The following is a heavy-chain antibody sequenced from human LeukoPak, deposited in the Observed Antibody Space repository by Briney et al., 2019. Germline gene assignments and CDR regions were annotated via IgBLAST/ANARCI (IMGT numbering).Heavy chain of an antibody. V-gene: IGHV4-59*01. J-gene: IGHJ4*02. Sequence: SETLSLTCTVSGDSISTYYWTWIRQPPGKGLEWIGYIYYSGSTNYNPSLKSRVTISVDTSKNQFSLKMSSVTAADTAVYYCAREGGDFWSGYYFDYWGQGTPVTVSS. CDR3: AREGGDFWSGYYFDY. CDR1: GDSISTYY. D-gene: IGHD3-3*01. CDR2: IYYSGST.